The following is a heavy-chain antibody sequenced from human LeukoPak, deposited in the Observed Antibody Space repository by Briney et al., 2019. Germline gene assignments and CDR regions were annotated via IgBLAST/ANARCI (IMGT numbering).Heavy chain of an antibody. CDR3: ARDPTSIAAADRYYYYGMDV. J-gene: IGHJ6*02. Sequence: GGSLRLSCAASGFTFSSYSMNWVRQAPGKGLEWVSSISSSSSYIYYADSVKGRFTISRDNAKNSLYLQMNSLRAEDTAVYYCARDPTSIAAADRYYYYGMDVWGQGTTVTVSS. D-gene: IGHD6-13*01. CDR1: GFTFSSYS. CDR2: ISSSSSYI. V-gene: IGHV3-21*01.